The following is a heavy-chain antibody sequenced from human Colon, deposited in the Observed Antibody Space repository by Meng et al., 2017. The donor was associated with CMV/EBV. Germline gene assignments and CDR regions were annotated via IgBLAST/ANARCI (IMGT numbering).Heavy chain of an antibody. D-gene: IGHD4-17*01. CDR3: ARDYGDYAFDY. V-gene: IGHV3-30*02. Sequence: GESLKISCAGSGFSFSSFAISWVRQAPGKGLEWVSLIRYDGSKKYYADSVKGRFTISRDNSKNTLYLQLNSLRAEDTAVYYCARDYGDYAFDYWGQGTLVTVSS. CDR2: IRYDGSKK. CDR1: GFSFSSFA. J-gene: IGHJ4*02.